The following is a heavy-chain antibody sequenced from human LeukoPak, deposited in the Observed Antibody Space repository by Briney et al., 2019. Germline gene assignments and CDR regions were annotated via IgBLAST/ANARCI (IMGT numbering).Heavy chain of an antibody. V-gene: IGHV3-30*18. CDR2: ILNDGSNT. CDR3: AKYKGAALYYHYGLDV. CDR1: GFTFRNFV. Sequence: GRSLRLSCAASGFTFRNFVMHWVRQAPGKGLEWVAGILNDGSNTDYADSVKGRFTVSRDNSENTLYLQMNSLRDEDTAVYYCAKYKGAALYYHYGLDVWGPGTTAIVSS. D-gene: IGHD1-14*01. J-gene: IGHJ6*02.